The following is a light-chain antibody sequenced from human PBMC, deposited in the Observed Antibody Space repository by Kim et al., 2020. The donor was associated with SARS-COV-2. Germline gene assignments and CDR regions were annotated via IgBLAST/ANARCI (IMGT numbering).Light chain of an antibody. V-gene: IGLV2-14*03. Sequence: QSVVTQPASVSGSPGQSITISCTGTNSDVGLYNYVSWYQQHPGKVPKLKIYDVSNRPSGVSNRFSGSKSGNTASLTISGLQAEDEADYYCNAYTSSNTYVFGTGTKVTVL. J-gene: IGLJ1*01. CDR1: NSDVGLYNY. CDR2: DVS. CDR3: NAYTSSNTYV.